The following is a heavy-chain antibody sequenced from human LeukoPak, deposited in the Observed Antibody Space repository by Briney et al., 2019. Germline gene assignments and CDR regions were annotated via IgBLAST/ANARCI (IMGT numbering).Heavy chain of an antibody. Sequence: SETLSLTCAVYGGSFSGYYWSWIRQPPGKGLEWIGEINHSGSTNYNPSLKSRVTISVDTSKNQFSLKLSSVTAADTAVYYCARGRSVGYFDYWGQGTLVTVSS. CDR1: GGSFSGYY. V-gene: IGHV4-34*01. CDR2: INHSGST. J-gene: IGHJ4*02. CDR3: ARGRSVGYFDY. D-gene: IGHD2-2*01.